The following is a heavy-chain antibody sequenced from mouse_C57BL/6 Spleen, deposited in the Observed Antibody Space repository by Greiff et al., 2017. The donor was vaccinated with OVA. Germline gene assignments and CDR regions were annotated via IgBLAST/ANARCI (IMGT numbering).Heavy chain of an antibody. D-gene: IGHD3-2*02. CDR3: ARSQTAQATGYYAMDY. Sequence: EVKLVESGGGLVKPGGSLKLSCAASGFTFSDYGMHWVRQAPEKGLEWVAYISSGSSTIYYADTVKGRFTISRDNAKNTLFLQMTSLRSEDTAMYYCARSQTAQATGYYAMDYWGQGTSVTVSS. J-gene: IGHJ4*01. CDR1: GFTFSDYG. CDR2: ISSGSSTI. V-gene: IGHV5-17*01.